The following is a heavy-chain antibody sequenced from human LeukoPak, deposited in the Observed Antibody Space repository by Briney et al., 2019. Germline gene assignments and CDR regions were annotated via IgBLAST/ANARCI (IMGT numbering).Heavy chain of an antibody. CDR1: GDSVSSNSAA. CDR2: TYYRSKWYN. D-gene: IGHD3-22*01. Sequence: SQTLSLTCAISGDSVSSNSAAWNWIRQSPSRGLEWLGRTYYRSKWYNDYAVSVKSRITINPDTSKNQFSLQLNSVTPEDTAVYYCARDTFDYDSSGYPLDYWGQGTLVTVSS. CDR3: ARDTFDYDSSGYPLDY. J-gene: IGHJ4*02. V-gene: IGHV6-1*01.